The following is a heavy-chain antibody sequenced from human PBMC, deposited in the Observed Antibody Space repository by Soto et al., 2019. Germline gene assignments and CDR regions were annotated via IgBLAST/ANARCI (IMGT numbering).Heavy chain of an antibody. CDR1: GYTFTGYY. D-gene: IGHD3-9*01. CDR2: INPNSGGT. CDR3: ARDIGDYDILPGYYTAPGYYGMDV. Sequence: ASVKVSCKASGYTFTGYYMNWVRQAPGQGLEWMGWINPNSGGTNYAQKFQGRGTMTRDTSISTAYMALSRLRSDGTAVYYCARDIGDYDILPGYYTAPGYYGMDVWGQGTTVTVSS. J-gene: IGHJ6*02. V-gene: IGHV1-2*02.